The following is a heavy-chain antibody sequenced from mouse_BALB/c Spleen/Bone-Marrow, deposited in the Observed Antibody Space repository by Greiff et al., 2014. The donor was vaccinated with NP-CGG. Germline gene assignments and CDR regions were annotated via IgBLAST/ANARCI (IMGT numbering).Heavy chain of an antibody. Sequence: VKLVESGPGLVAPSQSLSITCTVSGFSLTSYGVHWVRQPPGKGLEWLGVIWAGGSTNYNSALMSRLSISKDNSKSQVFLKMNSLQTDDTAMYYCARVPLFRYGSSYGMDHWGQGTSVTVSS. CDR1: GFSLTSYG. J-gene: IGHJ4*01. CDR3: ARVPLFRYGSSYGMDH. V-gene: IGHV2-9*02. CDR2: IWAGGST. D-gene: IGHD1-1*01.